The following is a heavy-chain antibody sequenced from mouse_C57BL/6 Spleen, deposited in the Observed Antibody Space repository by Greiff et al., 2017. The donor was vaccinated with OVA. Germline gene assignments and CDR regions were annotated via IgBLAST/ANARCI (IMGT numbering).Heavy chain of an antibody. D-gene: IGHD4-1*01. CDR3: ARGGTSGSPGYFDV. V-gene: IGHV1-81*01. CDR2: IYPRSGNT. J-gene: IGHJ1*03. Sequence: QVQLQQSGAELARPGASVKLSCKASGYTFTSYGISWVKQRTGQGLEWIGEIYPRSGNTYYNEKFKGKATLTAEKSSSTAYMELRSLTAEDSAFYFWARGGTSGSPGYFDVWGTGTTVTVSS. CDR1: GYTFTSYG.